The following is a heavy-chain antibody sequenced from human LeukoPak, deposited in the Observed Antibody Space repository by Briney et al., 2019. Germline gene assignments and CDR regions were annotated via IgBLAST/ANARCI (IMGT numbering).Heavy chain of an antibody. CDR3: ARGQSMYY. V-gene: IGHV1-18*01. J-gene: IGHJ4*02. CDR2: ISPHSHTT. CDR1: GYTLDDYG. D-gene: IGHD2-8*01. Sequence: ASVKGSCKAPGYTLDDYGIGWVRQAPGQGLEWVGWISPHSHTTHYAEKLQGRVTMTTDTSTSTVYMELRSLRSDDTAVYFCARGQSMYYWGQGTPVTVSS.